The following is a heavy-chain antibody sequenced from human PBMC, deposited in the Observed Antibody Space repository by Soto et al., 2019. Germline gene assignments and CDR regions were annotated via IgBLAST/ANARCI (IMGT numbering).Heavy chain of an antibody. J-gene: IGHJ4*02. CDR1: GFAFSDYA. CDR3: ARGSAF. V-gene: IGHV3-23*01. CDR2: VGPGGDDT. Sequence: VELLESGGGLVQPGGSLRLSCVASGFAFSDYAMNWVRQSPGRGLEWVSGVGPGGDDTYYADSVRGRFTVSSDNAKNNLYLEMRTLTVADTATYFCARGSAFWGQGTLVTVSS. D-gene: IGHD2-15*01.